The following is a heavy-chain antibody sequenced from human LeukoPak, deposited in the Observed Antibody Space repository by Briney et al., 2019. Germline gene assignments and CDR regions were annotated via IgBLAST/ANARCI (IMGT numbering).Heavy chain of an antibody. Sequence: PSETLSLTCTVSGGSISSSSYYWGWIRQPPGKGLEWIGSIYYSGSTYYNPSLKSQVTISVDTSKNQFSLKLSSVTAADTAVYYCARLDYYASGAFDIWGQGTMVTVSS. CDR1: GGSISSSSYY. J-gene: IGHJ3*02. D-gene: IGHD3-10*01. CDR2: IYYSGST. V-gene: IGHV4-39*01. CDR3: ARLDYYASGAFDI.